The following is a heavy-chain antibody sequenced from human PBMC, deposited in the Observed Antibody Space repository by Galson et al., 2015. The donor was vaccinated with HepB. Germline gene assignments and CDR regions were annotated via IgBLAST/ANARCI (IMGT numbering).Heavy chain of an antibody. V-gene: IGHV3-23*01. Sequence: SLRLSCVASGFTFSSYAMSWVRQAPGKGLEWVSAISGSGGSTYYADSVKGRFTISRDNSKNTLYLQMNSLRAEDTAVYYCAKHRGYDLYIANDAFDIWGQGTMVTVSS. CDR2: ISGSGGST. CDR3: AKHRGYDLYIANDAFDI. J-gene: IGHJ3*02. D-gene: IGHD5-12*01. CDR1: GFTFSSYA.